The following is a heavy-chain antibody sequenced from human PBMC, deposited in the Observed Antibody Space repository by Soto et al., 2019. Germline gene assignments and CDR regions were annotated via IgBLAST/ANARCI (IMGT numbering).Heavy chain of an antibody. D-gene: IGHD1-7*01. CDR1: GASVNTGDYY. J-gene: IGHJ1*01. CDR3: VGTGTTDDF. CDR2: IFYSGDT. V-gene: IGHV4-30-4*01. Sequence: VQLQGPGPGLVKPSQTLSLTCTVSGASVNTGDYYWSYIRQSPGKGLEWLWYIFYSGDTYYNPSLKSRATISLNTSRNQISLTLTSVTDADTAVYFCVGTGTTDDFWGQGTLVTVSS.